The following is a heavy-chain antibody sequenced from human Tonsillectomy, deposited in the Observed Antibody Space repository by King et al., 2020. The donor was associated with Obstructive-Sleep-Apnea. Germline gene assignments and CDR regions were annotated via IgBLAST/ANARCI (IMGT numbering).Heavy chain of an antibody. J-gene: IGHJ4*02. CDR3: ARVPVRIAAAGTSAFDF. CDR1: GFTFSSYA. V-gene: IGHV3-30*04. D-gene: IGHD6-13*01. CDR2: ISYDGNNK. Sequence: QLVQSGGGVVQPGRSLRLSCAASGFTFSSYAMHWVRQAPGKGLEWVASISYDGNNKYYIDSVQGRFTISRDNSKNTLYLQMNTLRAEDTAVYYCARVPVRIAAAGTSAFDFWGQGTLVTVAS.